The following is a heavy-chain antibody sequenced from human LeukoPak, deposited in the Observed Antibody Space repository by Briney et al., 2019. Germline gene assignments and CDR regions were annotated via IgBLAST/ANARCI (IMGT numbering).Heavy chain of an antibody. J-gene: IGHJ6*02. V-gene: IGHV3-33*01. CDR3: ARDRFLDV. Sequence: GGSLRLSCAASGLIFSTYAMHWVRQAPGKGLEWVAVIWSDGSNKNYEDSVKGRFTISRDNSKNTLFLQMNSLRAEDTAVYYCARDRFLDVWGQGTTVTVSS. D-gene: IGHD3-16*01. CDR1: GLIFSTYA. CDR2: IWSDGSNK.